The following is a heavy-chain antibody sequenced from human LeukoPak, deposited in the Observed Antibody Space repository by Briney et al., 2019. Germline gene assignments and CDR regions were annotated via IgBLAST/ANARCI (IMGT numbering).Heavy chain of an antibody. D-gene: IGHD3-22*01. CDR1: GGSISSYY. CDR3: ARSTYYYDSSGYPTHWYFDL. Sequence: SETLSLTCTVSGGSISSYYWSWIRQPPGKGLEWIGYIYYSGSTNYNPSLKSRVTISVDTSKNQFSLKLSSVTAADTAVYYCARSTYYYDSSGYPTHWYFDLWGRGTLVTVSS. V-gene: IGHV4-59*01. CDR2: IYYSGST. J-gene: IGHJ2*01.